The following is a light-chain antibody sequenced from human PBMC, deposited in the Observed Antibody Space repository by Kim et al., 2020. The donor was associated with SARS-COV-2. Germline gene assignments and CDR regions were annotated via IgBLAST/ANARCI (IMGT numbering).Light chain of an antibody. J-gene: IGLJ3*02. V-gene: IGLV3-21*04. CDR2: YDS. Sequence: SYELTQPPSVSVAPGKTARITCGGNNIGSKSVHWYQQKPGQAPVLVIYYDSDRPSGIPERFSGSNSGNTATLTISRVEAGDEADYYCQVWDSSSDHPGVFGGGTQLPS. CDR1: NIGSKS. CDR3: QVWDSSSDHPGV.